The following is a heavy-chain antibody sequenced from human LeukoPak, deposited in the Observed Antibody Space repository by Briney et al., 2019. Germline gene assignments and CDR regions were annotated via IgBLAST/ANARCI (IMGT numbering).Heavy chain of an antibody. CDR1: GYSISSGY. J-gene: IGHJ6*03. Sequence: LSLTCTVSGYSISSGYYWGWIRQPPGKGLEWVAVISYDGSNKYYADSVKGRFTISRDNSKNTLYLQMNSLRAEDTAVYYCAREGYGDYGYYYYYYMDVWGKGTTVTVSS. D-gene: IGHD4-17*01. V-gene: IGHV3-30*03. CDR3: AREGYGDYGYYYYYYMDV. CDR2: ISYDGSNK.